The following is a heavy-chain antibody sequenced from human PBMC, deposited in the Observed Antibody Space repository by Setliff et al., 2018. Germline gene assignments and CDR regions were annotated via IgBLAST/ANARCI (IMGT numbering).Heavy chain of an antibody. V-gene: IGHV1-69*10. CDR2: IIPILGIA. D-gene: IGHD3-22*01. J-gene: IGHJ3*02. Sequence: SVKVSCKASGGTFSSYAISWVRQAPGQGLEWMGGIIPILGIANYAQKFQGRVTITADKSTSTAYMELSSLRSEDTAVYYCASYEGDSSVSAFDIWGQGTMVTVSS. CDR1: GGTFSSYA. CDR3: ASYEGDSSVSAFDI.